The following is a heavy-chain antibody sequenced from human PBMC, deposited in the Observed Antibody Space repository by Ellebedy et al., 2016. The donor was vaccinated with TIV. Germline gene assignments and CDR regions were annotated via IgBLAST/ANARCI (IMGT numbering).Heavy chain of an antibody. CDR3: AIGYCTNGVCFTMPFDY. D-gene: IGHD2-8*01. Sequence: MPSETLSLTCAVYGGSFSGYYWSWIRQPPGKGLEWIGEINHSGSTNYNPSLKSRVTISVDTSKNQFSLKLSSVTAADTAVYYCAIGYCTNGVCFTMPFDYWGQGTLVTVSS. V-gene: IGHV4-34*01. J-gene: IGHJ4*02. CDR2: INHSGST. CDR1: GGSFSGYY.